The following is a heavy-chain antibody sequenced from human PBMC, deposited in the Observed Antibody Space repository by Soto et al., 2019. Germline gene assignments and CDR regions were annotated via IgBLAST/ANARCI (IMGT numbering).Heavy chain of an antibody. Sequence: SETLSLTCNVSGSINNVYGSWIRQAQGKGLEWIGSIYNTVNTNYNPSLESRVAISVDASKSQFSLKLRSVTAADTAVYYFARAAPTTTRFYGMDVWGQGTTVTVSS. CDR2: IYNTVNT. CDR1: GSINNVY. D-gene: IGHD1-1*01. CDR3: ARAAPTTTRFYGMDV. V-gene: IGHV4-59*01. J-gene: IGHJ6*02.